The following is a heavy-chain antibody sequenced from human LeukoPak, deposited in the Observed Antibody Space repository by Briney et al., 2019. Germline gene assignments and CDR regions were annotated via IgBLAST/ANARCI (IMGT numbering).Heavy chain of an antibody. CDR3: AKDQGYSSAWYSRDGFDM. J-gene: IGHJ3*02. CDR1: GFTFSSYA. Sequence: PGGSLRLSCAASGFTFSSYAMSWVRQAPGKELEWVSAISKSGDSTFYADSVKGRFTISRDNSQNTLYVQMNSLRAEDTAVYYCAKDQGYSSAWYSRDGFDMWGQGTMVTVSS. V-gene: IGHV3-23*01. D-gene: IGHD6-19*01. CDR2: ISKSGDST.